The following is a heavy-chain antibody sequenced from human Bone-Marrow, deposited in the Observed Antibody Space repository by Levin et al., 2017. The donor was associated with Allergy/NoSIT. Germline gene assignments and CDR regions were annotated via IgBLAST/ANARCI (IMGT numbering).Heavy chain of an antibody. V-gene: IGHV1-69*02. CDR2: IVPILDET. J-gene: IGHJ4*02. CDR3: ARSFLEARDW. Sequence: SVKVSCKASGGTFSDYTINWVRQAPGQGLEWMGKIVPILDETRYAQKFQGRVTITADKSPSTVYMNLSSLRSDDTGVYFCARSFLEARDWWGQGTLVTVSS. D-gene: IGHD2/OR15-2a*01. CDR1: GGTFSDYT.